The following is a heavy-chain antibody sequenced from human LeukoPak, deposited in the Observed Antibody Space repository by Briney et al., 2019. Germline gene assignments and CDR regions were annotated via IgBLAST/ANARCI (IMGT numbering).Heavy chain of an antibody. J-gene: IGHJ4*02. V-gene: IGHV3-53*01. CDR3: ASLKGLFDYFDY. CDR2: IHSSGAT. D-gene: IGHD3-22*01. CDR1: GFTGSNNY. Sequence: GGSLRLSCAASGFTGSNNYVSWVRQAPGMGLEWVSAIHSSGATCYADSVKGRFTISRDNSKNTLYLQMYSLRAEDTAVYYCASLKGLFDYFDYWGQGILVTVYS.